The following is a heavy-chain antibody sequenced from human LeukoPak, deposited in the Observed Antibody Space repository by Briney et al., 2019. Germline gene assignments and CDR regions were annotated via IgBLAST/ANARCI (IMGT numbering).Heavy chain of an antibody. Sequence: SETLSLTCSVSGGSTRSNYWSWIRQPPVKGPEWIGYIYYGGSTNYNPSLKSRVTISIDTSKNQFSLQSNSVTASDTAVYYCARDGRNCTNNYCYTYFDPWGPGILVTVSS. CDR1: GGSTRSNY. V-gene: IGHV4-59*01. CDR3: ARDGRNCTNNYCYTYFDP. D-gene: IGHD2-8*01. J-gene: IGHJ5*02. CDR2: IYYGGST.